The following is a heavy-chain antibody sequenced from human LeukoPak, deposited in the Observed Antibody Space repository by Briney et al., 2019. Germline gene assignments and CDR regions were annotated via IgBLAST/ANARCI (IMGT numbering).Heavy chain of an antibody. CDR1: GGSISSYY. CDR3: ASGSGSYYFYEAFDI. D-gene: IGHD1-26*01. CDR2: IYTSGST. J-gene: IGHJ3*02. Sequence: ASETLSLTCIVSGGSISSYYWSWIRQPAGKGLEWIGRIYTSGSTNYNPSLKSRVTMSVDTSKNQFSLKLSSVTAADTAVYYCASGSGSYYFYEAFDIWGRGTMVTVSS. V-gene: IGHV4-4*07.